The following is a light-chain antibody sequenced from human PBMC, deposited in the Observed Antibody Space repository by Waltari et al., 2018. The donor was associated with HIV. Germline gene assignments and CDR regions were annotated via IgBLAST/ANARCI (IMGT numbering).Light chain of an antibody. CDR2: DDS. V-gene: IGLV3-21*02. CDR3: QVWDSSSDHVV. CDR1: NIGSKS. J-gene: IGLJ2*01. Sequence: SYVLTQPPSVSVAPGQTARITCGGNNIGSKSVHWDQQKPGQAPVLVVYDDSDRPSGDPGRFSGSNSGNTATLTISRVEAGDEADYYCQVWDSSSDHVVFGGGTKLTVL.